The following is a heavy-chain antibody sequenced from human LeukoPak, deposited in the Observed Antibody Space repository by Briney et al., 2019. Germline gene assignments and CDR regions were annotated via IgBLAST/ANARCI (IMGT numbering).Heavy chain of an antibody. Sequence: SETLSLTCSVSGVSISSYYWSWIRQPPGKGLEWIGYIYYSGSTNYNPSLKSRVTISVDTSKNQFSLKLSSVTAADTAVYYCARGLPFDYWGQGTLVTVSS. V-gene: IGHV4-59*08. CDR2: IYYSGST. CDR1: GVSISSYY. CDR3: ARGLPFDY. J-gene: IGHJ4*02. D-gene: IGHD4-11*01.